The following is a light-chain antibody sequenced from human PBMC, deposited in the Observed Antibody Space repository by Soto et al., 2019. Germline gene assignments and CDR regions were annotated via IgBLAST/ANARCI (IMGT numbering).Light chain of an antibody. CDR2: EVN. J-gene: IGLJ1*01. CDR1: SSDIGGYDF. V-gene: IGLV2-8*01. Sequence: QSVLTQPPSAFGSPGQSVTISCTGTSSDIGGYDFVSWYQQHPDKAPKLIIYEVNKRPSGVPDRFSGSRSGNTASLTVSGLQAEDEADYYCSSFAVSHIVFGTGTKLTVL. CDR3: SSFAVSHIV.